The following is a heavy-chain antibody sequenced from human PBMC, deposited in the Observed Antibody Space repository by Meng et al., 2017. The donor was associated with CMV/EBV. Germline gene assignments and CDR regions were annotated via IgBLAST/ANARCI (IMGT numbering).Heavy chain of an antibody. CDR2: IYESAST. J-gene: IGHJ4*02. D-gene: IGHD3-3*01. Sequence: GSLRLSCTVSGGSISSSSYYWGWVRQPPGKGLEWIGSIYESASTYYNPSLKSRVTISVDTSKNQFSLKLSSVTAADTAVYYCAKVFGFLPPPFDYWGQGTLVTVSS. V-gene: IGHV4-39*07. CDR1: GGSISSSSYY. CDR3: AKVFGFLPPPFDY.